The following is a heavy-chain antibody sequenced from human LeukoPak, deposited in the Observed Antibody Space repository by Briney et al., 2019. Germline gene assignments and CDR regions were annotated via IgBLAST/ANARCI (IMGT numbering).Heavy chain of an antibody. J-gene: IGHJ6*02. CDR1: GGSISSGDYY. D-gene: IGHD3-22*01. CDR3: ARLPSGYYISYYYYGMDV. CDR2: IYYSGST. Sequence: SETLSLTCTVSGGSISSGDYYWSWIRQPPGKGLEWIGYIYYSGSTNYNPSLKSRVTISADTSKNQFSLKLSSVTAADTAVYYCARLPSGYYISYYYYGMDVWGQGTTVTVSS. V-gene: IGHV4-61*08.